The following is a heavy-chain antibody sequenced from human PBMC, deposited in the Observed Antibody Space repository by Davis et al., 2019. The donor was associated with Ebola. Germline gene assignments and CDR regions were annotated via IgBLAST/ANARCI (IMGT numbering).Heavy chain of an antibody. Sequence: GGSLRLSCAASGFTFSSYGMHWVRQAPGKGLEWVAVIWYDGSNKYYADSVKGRFTISRDNSKDTLYLQMNSLRADDTAIYYCAKVRGGNSAYDAFDIWGQGTMVTVSS. J-gene: IGHJ3*02. D-gene: IGHD4-23*01. CDR2: IWYDGSNK. CDR3: AKVRGGNSAYDAFDI. V-gene: IGHV3-33*06. CDR1: GFTFSSYG.